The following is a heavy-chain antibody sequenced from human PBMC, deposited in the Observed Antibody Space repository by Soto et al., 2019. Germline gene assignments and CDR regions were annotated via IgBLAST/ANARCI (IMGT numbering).Heavy chain of an antibody. CDR3: AREATMVRGVSSGMDV. V-gene: IGHV4-59*01. D-gene: IGHD3-10*01. CDR2: IYYSGST. Sequence: SETLSLTCTVSGGSISSYYWSWIRQPPGKGLEWIGYIYYSGSTNYNPSLKSRVTISVDTSKNQFSLKLSSVTAADTAVYYCAREATMVRGVSSGMDVWGQGTTVTVSS. CDR1: GGSISSYY. J-gene: IGHJ6*02.